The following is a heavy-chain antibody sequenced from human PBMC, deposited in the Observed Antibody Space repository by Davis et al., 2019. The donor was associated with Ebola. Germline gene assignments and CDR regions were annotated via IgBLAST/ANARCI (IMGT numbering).Heavy chain of an antibody. D-gene: IGHD4-11*01. J-gene: IGHJ5*02. CDR1: GYTFTSYG. V-gene: IGHV1-18*04. CDR3: AIECSTVTTVWFDP. Sequence: ASVKVSCKATGYTFTSYGISWVRQAPGQGLEWMGWISAYNGNTNYAQKLQGRVTMTTDTSTSTAYMELRSLRSDDTAVYYCAIECSTVTTVWFDPWGQGTLVTVSS. CDR2: ISAYNGNT.